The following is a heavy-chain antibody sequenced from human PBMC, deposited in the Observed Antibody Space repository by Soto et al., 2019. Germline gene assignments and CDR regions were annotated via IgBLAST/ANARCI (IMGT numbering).Heavy chain of an antibody. V-gene: IGHV1-46*01. J-gene: IGHJ6*02. CDR1: GYTFTSYY. Sequence: ASVKVSCKASGYTFTSYYMHWVRQAPGQGLDWMGIINPSGGSTSYAQKFQGRVTITADESTSTAYMELSSLRSEDTAVYYCASGTGEQQLVNEDYYGMDVWGQGTTVTVSS. CDR2: INPSGGST. D-gene: IGHD6-13*01. CDR3: ASGTGEQQLVNEDYYGMDV.